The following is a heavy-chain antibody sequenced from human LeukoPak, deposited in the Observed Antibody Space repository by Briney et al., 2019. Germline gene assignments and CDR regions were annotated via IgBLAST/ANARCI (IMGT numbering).Heavy chain of an antibody. J-gene: IGHJ4*02. CDR1: GNYW. Sequence: PGGSLRLSCAASGNYWMHWVRQAPGKGLVWVGRIKSKTDGETTNYAEPVRGRFTISRDDSKSAVYLQMNSLKIEDTAVYYCTTDLGTYYHGSQRLIPIDYWGQGTLITVSS. CDR2: IKSKTDGETT. D-gene: IGHD3-10*01. CDR3: TTDLGTYYHGSQRLIPIDY. V-gene: IGHV3-15*06.